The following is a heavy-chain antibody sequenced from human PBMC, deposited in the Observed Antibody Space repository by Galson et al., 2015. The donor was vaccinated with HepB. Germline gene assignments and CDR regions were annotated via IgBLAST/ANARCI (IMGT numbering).Heavy chain of an antibody. V-gene: IGHV6-1*01. D-gene: IGHD6-19*01. CDR2: TYYRSKWFD. CDR1: GDSVSSNSAT. J-gene: IGHJ4*02. Sequence: CAISGDSVSSNSATRNWIRQSPSRGLEWLGRTYYRSKWFDTYTVSVKSRITISPDTSKNQFSLQLNSVTPEDTAVYYCARSHSSVWTDYFDYWGQGTLVTVSS. CDR3: ARSHSSVWTDYFDY.